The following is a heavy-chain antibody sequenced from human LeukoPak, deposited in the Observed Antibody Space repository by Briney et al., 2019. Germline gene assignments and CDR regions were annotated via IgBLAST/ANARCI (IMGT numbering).Heavy chain of an antibody. Sequence: GGSLRLSCAASGFTFDDYGMSWVRQAPGKGLEWVANIKQDGSEKYYVDSVKGRFTISRDNAKNSLYLQMNSLRAEDTAVYYCARDRGIVVALFDAFDIWGQGTMVTVSS. V-gene: IGHV3-7*01. CDR2: IKQDGSEK. CDR3: ARDRGIVVALFDAFDI. D-gene: IGHD3-22*01. CDR1: GFTFDDYG. J-gene: IGHJ3*02.